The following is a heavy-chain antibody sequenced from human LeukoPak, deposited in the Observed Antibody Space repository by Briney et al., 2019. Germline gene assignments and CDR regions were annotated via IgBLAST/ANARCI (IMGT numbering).Heavy chain of an antibody. CDR1: GGSISSSSYY. Sequence: SETLSLTCTVSGGSISSSSYYWGWIRQPPGKGLEWIGSIYYSGSTYYNPSPKSRVTISVDTSKNQFSLKLSSVTAADTAVYYCARGVATITEVDYWGQGTLVTVSS. CDR2: IYYSGST. CDR3: ARGVATITEVDY. D-gene: IGHD5-24*01. J-gene: IGHJ4*02. V-gene: IGHV4-39*07.